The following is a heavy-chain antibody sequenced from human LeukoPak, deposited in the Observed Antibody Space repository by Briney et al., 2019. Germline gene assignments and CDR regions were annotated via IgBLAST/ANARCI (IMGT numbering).Heavy chain of an antibody. Sequence: AVGSPRLSCAASGFTFKLYWMHWVRQVPGKGPVWVARINDDGSDTVYADSVKGRFTISRDDAKNMLFLQMNSLRGEDTAVYHCVRGGPSTWFWGQGTLVTVSS. D-gene: IGHD3-22*01. CDR2: INDDGSDT. CDR1: GFTFKLYW. CDR3: VRGGPSTWF. V-gene: IGHV3-74*01. J-gene: IGHJ4*02.